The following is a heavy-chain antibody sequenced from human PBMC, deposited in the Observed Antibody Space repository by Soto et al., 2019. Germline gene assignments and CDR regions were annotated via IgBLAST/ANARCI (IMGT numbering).Heavy chain of an antibody. D-gene: IGHD3-10*01. J-gene: IGHJ6*02. CDR3: AGGDLLVPSGMLRHYYYEMDV. CDR2: IIPFFGTP. CDR1: GGTFSTYA. V-gene: IGHV1-69*12. Sequence: QVQLVQSGAEVKKPGSSVKVSCKASGGTFSTYAISWVRQAPGQGLEWMGGIIPFFGTPNDAQNFQGRVTITADESTSTAYLELSSLRSEDTAVYYCAGGDLLVPSGMLRHYYYEMDVWGQGTTVTVSS.